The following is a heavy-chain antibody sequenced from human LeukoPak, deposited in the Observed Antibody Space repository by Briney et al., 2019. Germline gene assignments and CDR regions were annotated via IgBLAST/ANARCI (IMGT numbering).Heavy chain of an antibody. Sequence: GGSLRLSCAASGFTFSSYSMNWVRQAPGKGLEWVSYISSSSSTIYYADSVKGRFTISRDNAKNSLYLQMNSLRAEDTAVYYCARELGFGEFDYWGQGTLVTVSS. J-gene: IGHJ4*02. CDR1: GFTFSSYS. CDR2: ISSSSSTI. D-gene: IGHD3-10*01. CDR3: ARELGFGEFDY. V-gene: IGHV3-48*01.